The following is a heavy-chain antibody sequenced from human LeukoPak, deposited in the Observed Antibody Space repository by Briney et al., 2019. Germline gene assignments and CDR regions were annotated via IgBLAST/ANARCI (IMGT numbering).Heavy chain of an antibody. D-gene: IGHD2-15*01. CDR2: ISGSGGST. J-gene: IGHJ1*01. V-gene: IGHV3-23*01. CDR3: ATRGYCSGGSCYGILQH. Sequence: QPGRSLRLSCAASGFTFSSYAMRWVRQAPGKGLEWVSAISGSGGSTYYADSVKGRFTISRDNSKNTLYLQMNSLRAEDTAVYYCATRGYCSGGSCYGILQHWGQGTLVTVSS. CDR1: GFTFSSYA.